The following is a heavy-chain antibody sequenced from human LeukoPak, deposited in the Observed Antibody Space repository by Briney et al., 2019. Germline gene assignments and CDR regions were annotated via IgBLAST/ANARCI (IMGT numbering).Heavy chain of an antibody. CDR1: GFTFSNYG. CDR2: VWLDGSTE. CDR3: ARDHTSTPTNWYFDL. J-gene: IGHJ2*01. D-gene: IGHD1-1*01. Sequence: PGGSLRLSCSASGFTFSNYGMHWVRQAQGKGLEWVAVVWLDGSTEYYADSVKGQFTISRDNSKKILYLQMNSLRVEDTAVYYCARDHTSTPTNWYFDLWGRGTLVTVSS. V-gene: IGHV3-33*01.